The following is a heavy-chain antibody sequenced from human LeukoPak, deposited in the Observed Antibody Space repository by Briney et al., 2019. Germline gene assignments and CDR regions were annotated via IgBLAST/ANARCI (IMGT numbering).Heavy chain of an antibody. CDR2: ISSSSSYI. Sequence: GGSLRLSCAASGFTFSSYSMNWVRQAPGKGLEWVSSISSSSSYIYYADSVKGRLTISRDNAKNSLYLQMNSLRAEDTAVYYCARDSIAGGYFDYWGQGTLVTVSS. V-gene: IGHV3-21*01. J-gene: IGHJ4*02. D-gene: IGHD6-6*01. CDR1: GFTFSSYS. CDR3: ARDSIAGGYFDY.